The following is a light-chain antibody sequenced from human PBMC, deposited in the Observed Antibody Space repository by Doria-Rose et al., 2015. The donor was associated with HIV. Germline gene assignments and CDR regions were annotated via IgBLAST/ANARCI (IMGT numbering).Light chain of an antibody. V-gene: IGKV1-39*01. CDR3: QQSYSTPLT. Sequence: TQSPSSLSAPVGDRVTITCRASQSTGSFLNWYQQKPGKAPKLLIYAAPSLQNGVPSRFSGSGPGTDFTLTISSLQPEDFATYFCQQSYSTPLTFGGGTKVEIK. CDR1: QSTGSF. CDR2: AAP. J-gene: IGKJ4*01.